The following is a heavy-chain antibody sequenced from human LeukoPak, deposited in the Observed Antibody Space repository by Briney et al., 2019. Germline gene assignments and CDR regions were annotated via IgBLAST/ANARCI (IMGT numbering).Heavy chain of an antibody. CDR1: GGSFSGYY. CDR3: ARAYDSSGRNFDP. D-gene: IGHD3-22*01. J-gene: IGHJ5*02. CDR2: INHSGST. Sequence: PSETLSLTCAVYGGSFSGYYWSWIRQPPGKGLEWIGEINHSGSTNYNPSLKSRVTISVDTSKNQFSLKLSSVTAADTAVYYCARAYDSSGRNFDPWGQGTLVTVSS. V-gene: IGHV4-34*01.